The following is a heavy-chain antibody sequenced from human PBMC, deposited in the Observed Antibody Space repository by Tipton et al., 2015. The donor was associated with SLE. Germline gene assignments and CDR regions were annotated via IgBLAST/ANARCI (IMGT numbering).Heavy chain of an antibody. CDR3: ARDDRGTVVGATSFDY. Sequence: TLSLTCTVSGDSVSGYYWSWSRQPPGKGLEWIGYIHYSGSTNYNPSLKSRVTISVDTSKNQFSMKLSSVTAADTAVYYCARDDRGTVVGATSFDYWGQGTLVTVSS. D-gene: IGHD1-26*01. CDR1: GDSVSGYY. CDR2: IHYSGST. V-gene: IGHV4-59*02. J-gene: IGHJ4*02.